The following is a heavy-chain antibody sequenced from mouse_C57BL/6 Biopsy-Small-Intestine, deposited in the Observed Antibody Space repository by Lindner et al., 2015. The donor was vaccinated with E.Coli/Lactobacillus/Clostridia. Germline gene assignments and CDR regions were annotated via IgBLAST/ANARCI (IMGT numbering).Heavy chain of an antibody. CDR2: IDPDDGDT. CDR3: TTGYGNSYFDY. J-gene: IGHJ2*01. V-gene: IGHV14-1*01. Sequence: VQLQESGAEFVRPGASVKLSCTASGFNIEDYYIHWVKQRPEQGLECIGRIDPDDGDTEYAPKFQGKATMTADTSSNTAYLQLISLTSEATAVYYCTTGYGNSYFDYRGQGTTLTVSS. CDR1: GFNIEDYY. D-gene: IGHD2-1*01.